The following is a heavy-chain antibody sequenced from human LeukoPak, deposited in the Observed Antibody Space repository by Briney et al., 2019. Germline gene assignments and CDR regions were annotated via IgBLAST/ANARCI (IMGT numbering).Heavy chain of an antibody. CDR1: GFTFDDYG. J-gene: IGHJ3*02. Sequence: GGSLRLSCAASGFTFDDYGMSWVRQAPGKGLEWVSGINWNGGSTGYADSVKGRFTISRDNAKNSLYLQMNSLRAEDTALYYCARDVEAMIVVVNDAFDIWGQGTMVTVSS. CDR3: ARDVEAMIVVVNDAFDI. CDR2: INWNGGST. V-gene: IGHV3-20*04. D-gene: IGHD3-22*01.